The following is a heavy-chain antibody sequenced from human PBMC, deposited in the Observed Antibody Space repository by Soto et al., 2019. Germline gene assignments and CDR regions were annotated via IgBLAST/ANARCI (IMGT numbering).Heavy chain of an antibody. J-gene: IGHJ5*02. CDR2: IWYDGTYT. V-gene: IGHV3-33*01. D-gene: IGHD6-13*01. Sequence: GGSLRLSCAASGFAFGTYSIHWVRQAPGKGLEWVAVIWYDGTYTYYADSVKGRFTISRDNSKNTVYLQMNSLRAEDTAVYYCASARVSAAGPKWLDPWGQGTLVTVSS. CDR1: GFAFGTYS. CDR3: ASARVSAAGPKWLDP.